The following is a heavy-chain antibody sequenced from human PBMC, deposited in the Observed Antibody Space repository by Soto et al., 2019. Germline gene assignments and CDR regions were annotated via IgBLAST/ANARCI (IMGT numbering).Heavy chain of an antibody. V-gene: IGHV1-2*02. CDR2: NNPNSGGT. J-gene: IGHJ6*02. CDR3: ARSELLDYYYYGMDV. D-gene: IGHD2-15*01. CDR1: GYTFTGYY. Sequence: ASVPVSCQASGYTFTGYYMHWVRPAHGQGLEWMGWNNPNSGGTNYAQKFQGRATMTRDTSISTAYMELSRLRSDDTAVYYCARSELLDYYYYGMDVWGQGTTVTVSS.